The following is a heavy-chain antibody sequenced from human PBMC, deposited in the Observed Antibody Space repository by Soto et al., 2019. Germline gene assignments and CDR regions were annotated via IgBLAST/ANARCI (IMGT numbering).Heavy chain of an antibody. CDR1: GFTFSAYG. CDR2: ISYNGRNK. J-gene: IGHJ4*02. Sequence: QVQLVESGGGVVQAGKSLRLSCAASGFTFSAYGMHWVRQAPGKGLEWVAVISYNGRNKKYVDSVKGRVSVSRDDSKNTVYLQMDSVRPEDTAVYYCVKDGSLEVPDVPLEEYFFDHWGQGTLVSVSS. V-gene: IGHV3-30*18. D-gene: IGHD3-3*01. CDR3: VKDGSLEVPDVPLEEYFFDH.